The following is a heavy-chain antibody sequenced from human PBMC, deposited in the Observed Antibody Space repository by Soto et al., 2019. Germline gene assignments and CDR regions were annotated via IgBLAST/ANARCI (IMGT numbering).Heavy chain of an antibody. CDR2: ISGYNGKT. V-gene: IGHV1-18*01. J-gene: IGHJ6*02. CDR3: AREGPRPYYYSGMDV. Sequence: ASVTVSCKSSVYTFSMSGISWVRRAPGQGLEWMGWISGYNGKTNYEQKFQDRVTMTTDTSTNMAYMELRSLRSDDTAVYYGAREGPRPYYYSGMDVWGQGTTVTVS. CDR1: VYTFSMSG.